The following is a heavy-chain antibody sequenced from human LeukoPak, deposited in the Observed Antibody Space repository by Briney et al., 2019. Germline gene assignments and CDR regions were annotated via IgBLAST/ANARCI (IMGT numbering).Heavy chain of an antibody. CDR2: IYYSGST. CDR3: ARPRSGYDPYYFDY. J-gene: IGHJ4*02. D-gene: IGHD5-12*01. CDR1: GGSISSYY. Sequence: SETLSLTCTVSGGSISSYYWSRIRQPPGKGLEWIGSIYYSGSTYYNPSLKSRVTISVDTSKNQFSLKLSSVTAADTAVYYCARPRSGYDPYYFDYWGQGTLVTVSS. V-gene: IGHV4-39*01.